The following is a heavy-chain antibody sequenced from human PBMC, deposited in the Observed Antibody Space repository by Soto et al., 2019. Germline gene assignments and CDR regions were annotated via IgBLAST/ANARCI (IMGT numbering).Heavy chain of an antibody. CDR3: ASSAYDFWSDYPHNWFDP. V-gene: IGHV4-30-4*01. D-gene: IGHD3-3*01. J-gene: IGHJ5*02. CDR2: IYYSGST. CDR1: GGSISSGDYY. Sequence: SETLSLTCTVSGGSISSGDYYWSWIRQPPGRGLEWIGYIYYSGSTYYNPSLKSRVTISVDTSKNQFSLKLSSVTAADTAVFYFASSAYDFWSDYPHNWFDPWGQGTLVTVSS.